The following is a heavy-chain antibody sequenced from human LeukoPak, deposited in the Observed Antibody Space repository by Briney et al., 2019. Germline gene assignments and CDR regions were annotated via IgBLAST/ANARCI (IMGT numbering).Heavy chain of an antibody. CDR2: ISYDGSNK. CDR3: AREIQRTVEMTTNRAFDI. V-gene: IGHV3-30*03. CDR1: GFTFSSYG. Sequence: GRSLRLSCAASGFTFSSYGMHWVRQAPGKGLEWVAVISYDGSNKYYADSVKGRFTISRDNSKNTLYLQMNSLRAEDTAVYYCAREIQRTVEMTTNRAFDIWGQGTMVTVSS. D-gene: IGHD5-24*01. J-gene: IGHJ3*02.